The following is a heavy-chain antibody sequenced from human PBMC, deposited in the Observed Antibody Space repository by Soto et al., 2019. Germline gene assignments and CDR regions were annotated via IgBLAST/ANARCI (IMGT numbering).Heavy chain of an antibody. D-gene: IGHD3-10*01. Sequence: PSETLSLTCSVSGASVSSGSHYWSWIRQSPGKGLEWIGFIYYSGSTNYNPSLKSRVTIPVDTSKNQFSLKVSSVTAADTAVYYCARVLRSREPGNYFDYWGQGTLVTVSS. V-gene: IGHV4-61*01. CDR2: IYYSGST. CDR1: GASVSSGSHY. CDR3: ARVLRSREPGNYFDY. J-gene: IGHJ4*02.